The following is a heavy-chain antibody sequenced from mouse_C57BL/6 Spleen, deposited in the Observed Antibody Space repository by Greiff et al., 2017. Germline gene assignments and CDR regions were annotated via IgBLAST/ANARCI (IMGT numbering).Heavy chain of an antibody. Sequence: LQESGAELVRPGTSVKMSCKASGYTFTNYWIGWAKQRPGHGLEWIGDIYPGGGYTNYNEKFKGKATLTADKSSSTAYMQFSSLTSEDSAIYYCARKGTTVVSSYYFDYWGQGTTLTVSS. V-gene: IGHV1-63*01. J-gene: IGHJ2*01. CDR2: IYPGGGYT. CDR3: ARKGTTVVSSYYFDY. D-gene: IGHD1-1*01. CDR1: GYTFTNYW.